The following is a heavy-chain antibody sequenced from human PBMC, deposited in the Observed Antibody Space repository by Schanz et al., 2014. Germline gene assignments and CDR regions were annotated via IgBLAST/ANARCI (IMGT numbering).Heavy chain of an antibody. J-gene: IGHJ4*02. V-gene: IGHV3-NL1*01. D-gene: IGHD3-9*01. CDR2: ISGSGGST. CDR1: GFSLNTYG. Sequence: QAQLMESGGGVVQPGTSLILSCSVSGFSLNTYGIHWFRQPAGKGLEWVAVISGSGGSTYYADSVKGRFTISRDNSKNTLYLQMNSLRAEDTAVYYCAKQIHYDILTVTRNWGQGTLVTVSS. CDR3: AKQIHYDILTVTRN.